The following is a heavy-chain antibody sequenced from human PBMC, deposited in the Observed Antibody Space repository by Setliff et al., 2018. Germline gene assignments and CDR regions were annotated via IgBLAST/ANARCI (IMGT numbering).Heavy chain of an antibody. J-gene: IGHJ4*02. D-gene: IGHD6-6*01. Sequence: SETLSLTCAAYGGTFSDYYWTWIRQPPGKGLEWVGEINHRGSTNYNPSLKSRVTISVDTSKNQFSLKLISMTAADTAVYYCARGRNVAARLLDSWGQGTLVTVSS. CDR1: GGTFSDYY. V-gene: IGHV4-34*01. CDR2: INHRGST. CDR3: ARGRNVAARLLDS.